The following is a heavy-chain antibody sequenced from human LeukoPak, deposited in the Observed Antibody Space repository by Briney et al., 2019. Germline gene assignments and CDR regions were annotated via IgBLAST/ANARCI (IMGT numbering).Heavy chain of an antibody. CDR1: GGSISSYY. J-gene: IGHJ4*02. D-gene: IGHD5-24*01. V-gene: IGHV4-59*01. CDR2: IYYSGST. Sequence: SETLSLTCTVSGGSISSYYWSWIRQPPGKGLEWIGYIYYSGSTNYNPSLKSRVTISVDTSKNQFSLKLSSVTAADTAVYYCARGYVEMATSLFDYWGQGTLVTVSS. CDR3: ARGYVEMATSLFDY.